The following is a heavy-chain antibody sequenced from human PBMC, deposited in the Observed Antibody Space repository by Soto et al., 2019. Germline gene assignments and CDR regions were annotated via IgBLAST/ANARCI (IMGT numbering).Heavy chain of an antibody. V-gene: IGHV1-18*01. CDR2: ISAYNGNT. CDR1: GYTFTSYG. J-gene: IGHJ6*02. Sequence: ASVKVSCKASGYTFTSYGISWVRQAPGQGLEWMGWISAYNGNTNYAQKLQGRVTMTTDTSTSTAYMELRSLRSDDTAVYYCARERGAADLVYYYYYGTGVWGQGSTVTVS. D-gene: IGHD6-13*01. CDR3: ARERGAADLVYYYYYGTGV.